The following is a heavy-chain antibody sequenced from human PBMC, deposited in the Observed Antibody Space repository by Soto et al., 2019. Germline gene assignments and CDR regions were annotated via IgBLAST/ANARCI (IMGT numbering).Heavy chain of an antibody. CDR1: GFTFSNYW. CDR2: INSDGSST. V-gene: IGHV3-74*01. CDR3: VCPYPLGY. J-gene: IGHJ4*02. Sequence: EVQLVESGGGLLQPGGSLRLSCAASGFTFSNYWMHWVRQAPGKGLVWVSRINSDGSSTIYADSVKGRFTISRDNAKNTLYLQMNSLRVEDTAVYYCVCPYPLGYWGQGTLVTVSS.